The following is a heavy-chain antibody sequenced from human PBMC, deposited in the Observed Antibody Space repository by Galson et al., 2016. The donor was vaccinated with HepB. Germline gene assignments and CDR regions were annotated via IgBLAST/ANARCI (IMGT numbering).Heavy chain of an antibody. D-gene: IGHD6-13*01. V-gene: IGHV3-48*01. Sequence: SLRLSCAASGFSFSNYNMDWARQTPEKGLEWISYITRDSSTIYYADSVRGRFTISRDNSKNTLYLQMNSLRAEDTAVYYCAREGHIAAPVLDIWGQGTLVTVSS. J-gene: IGHJ3*02. CDR3: AREGHIAAPVLDI. CDR1: GFSFSNYN. CDR2: ITRDSSTI.